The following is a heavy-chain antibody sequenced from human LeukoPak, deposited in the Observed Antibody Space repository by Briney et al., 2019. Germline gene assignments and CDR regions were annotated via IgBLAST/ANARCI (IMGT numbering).Heavy chain of an antibody. Sequence: GGSLRLSCAASRHSFSAYDMHWVRQAPGKGLGWVAFIRYDGSNKYYADSVKGRFTISRDNSKNTMYLQMDSLRGDDTAVYYWAKKRRRDGYNYVDYWGQGALVTVSS. CDR1: RHSFSAYD. V-gene: IGHV3-30*02. J-gene: IGHJ4*02. D-gene: IGHD5-24*01. CDR3: AKKRRRDGYNYVDY. CDR2: IRYDGSNK.